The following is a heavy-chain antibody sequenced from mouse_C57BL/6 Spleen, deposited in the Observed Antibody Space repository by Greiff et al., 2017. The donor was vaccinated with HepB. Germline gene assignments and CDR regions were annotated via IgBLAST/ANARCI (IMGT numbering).Heavy chain of an antibody. V-gene: IGHV1-82*01. CDR1: GYAFSSSW. CDR2: IYPGDGDT. J-gene: IGHJ1*03. Sequence: QVQLKQSGPELVKPGASVKISCKASGYAFSSSWMNWVKQRPGKGLEWIGRIYPGDGDTNYNGKFKGKATLTADKSSSTAYMQLSSLTSEDSAVYFCAPYYYGSSYEGYFDVWGTGTTVTVSS. D-gene: IGHD1-1*01. CDR3: APYYYGSSYEGYFDV.